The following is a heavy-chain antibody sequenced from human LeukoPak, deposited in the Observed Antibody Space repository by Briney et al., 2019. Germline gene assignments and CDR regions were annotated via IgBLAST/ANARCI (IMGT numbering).Heavy chain of an antibody. J-gene: IGHJ5*01. Sequence: ASVKVSCKPSGYTFTAYYMHWVRQAPGQGLEWMGWINPSSGSTDYAQKFQGRVTMTRDTAISTAYMEVSGLTYDDTAVYYCARRHSGGNWFDSWGQGTLVTVSS. D-gene: IGHD6-19*01. CDR1: GYTFTAYY. CDR2: INPSSGST. CDR3: ARRHSGGNWFDS. V-gene: IGHV1-2*02.